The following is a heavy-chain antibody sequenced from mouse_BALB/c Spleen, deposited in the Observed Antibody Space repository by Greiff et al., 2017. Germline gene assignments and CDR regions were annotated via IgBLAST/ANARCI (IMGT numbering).Heavy chain of an antibody. V-gene: IGHV1S137*01. CDR3: ARRHGSSPYYAMDY. CDR2: ISTYYGDA. Sequence: VQLQQSGAELVRPGVSVKISCKGSGYTFTDYAMHWVKQSHAKSLEWIGVISTYYGDASYNQKFKGKATMTVDKSSSTAYMELARLTSEDSAIYYCARRHGSSPYYAMDYWGQGTSVTVSS. J-gene: IGHJ4*01. D-gene: IGHD1-1*01. CDR1: GYTFTDYA.